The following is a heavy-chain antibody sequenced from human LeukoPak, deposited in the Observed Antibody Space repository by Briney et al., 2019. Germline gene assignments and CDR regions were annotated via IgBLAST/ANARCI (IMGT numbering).Heavy chain of an antibody. CDR1: GGSISSGSYS. Sequence: SETLSLTCAVSGGSISSGSYSWSWIRQAPGKGLEWIGYIYPRGSTYYNPSLKSRVILSLDKSANQFSLNLSSVTAADTAVYYCARFSPRAMGNYLDFWGQGTLVTVSS. V-gene: IGHV4-30-2*01. CDR3: ARFSPRAMGNYLDF. D-gene: IGHD7-27*01. J-gene: IGHJ4*02. CDR2: IYPRGST.